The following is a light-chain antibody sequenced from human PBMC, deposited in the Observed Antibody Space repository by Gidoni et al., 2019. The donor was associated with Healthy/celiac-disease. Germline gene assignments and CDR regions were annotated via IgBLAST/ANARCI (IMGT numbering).Light chain of an antibody. J-gene: IGKJ1*01. CDR2: WAS. V-gene: IGKV4-1*01. CDR3: QQYYCTHTWT. Sequence: IVMTQSPDSLAVSLGARATINCKSSQSVLYSSNNKNYLAWYQQKPGQPPKLLIYWASTRESGVPDRCSGSGSGTDVTLTISSLQAEDVAVYYCQQYYCTHTWTFGQXTKVEIK. CDR1: QSVLYSSNNKNY.